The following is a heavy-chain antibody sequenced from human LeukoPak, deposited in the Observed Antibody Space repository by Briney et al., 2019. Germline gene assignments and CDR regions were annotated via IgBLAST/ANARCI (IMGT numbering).Heavy chain of an antibody. CDR3: ARMGRGTIFGVVRRDSLDY. Sequence: GGSLRLSCAASGFTFSSYSMNWVRQAPGKGLEWVSYISSSSSTIYHADSVKGRFTISRDNAKNSLYLQMNSLRAEDTAVYYCARMGRGTIFGVVRRDSLDYWGQGTLVTVSS. D-gene: IGHD3-3*01. CDR2: ISSSSSTI. J-gene: IGHJ4*02. CDR1: GFTFSSYS. V-gene: IGHV3-48*04.